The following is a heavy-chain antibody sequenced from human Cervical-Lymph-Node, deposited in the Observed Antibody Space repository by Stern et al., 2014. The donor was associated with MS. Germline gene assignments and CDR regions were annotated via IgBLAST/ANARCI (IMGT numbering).Heavy chain of an antibody. CDR1: GYTFTAFA. J-gene: IGHJ4*02. Sequence: QVQLVQSGAEVKKPGASVKISCRASGYTFTAFAIHWIRQAPGQSLEWMGWINAASGDTKYSQSFQGRVTLSSDTSATTAYMELNSLRSEDTAVYFCAQEKPTTFFLWGQGTLVSVSS. CDR2: INAASGDT. V-gene: IGHV1-3*01. CDR3: AQEKPTTFFL. D-gene: IGHD2/OR15-2a*01.